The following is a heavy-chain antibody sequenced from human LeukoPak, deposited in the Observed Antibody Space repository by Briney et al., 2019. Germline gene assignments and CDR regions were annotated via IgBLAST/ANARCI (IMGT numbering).Heavy chain of an antibody. D-gene: IGHD3-10*01. V-gene: IGHV3-30*04. Sequence: GGSLRLSCAASGFTFSTYAMHWVRQAPGKGLEWVAVMSYDGSNKYYADSVKGRFTISRDNSKNTLHLQMNSLRPEDTAVYYCARDPRYYGSGSYYLDAFDIWGQGTMVTVSS. CDR2: MSYDGSNK. J-gene: IGHJ3*02. CDR3: ARDPRYYGSGSYYLDAFDI. CDR1: GFTFSTYA.